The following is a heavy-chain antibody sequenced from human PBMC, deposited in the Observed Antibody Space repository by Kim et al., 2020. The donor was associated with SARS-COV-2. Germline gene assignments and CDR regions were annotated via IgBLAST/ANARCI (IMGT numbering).Heavy chain of an antibody. D-gene: IGHD3-9*01. J-gene: IGHJ5*02. Sequence: SGPTLVNPTQTLTLTCTFSGFSLSTSGVGVGWIRQPPGKALEWLALIYWDDDKRYSPSLKSRLTITKDTSKNQVVLTMTNMDPVDTATYYCAHMYYDILTGYYPFDPWGQGTLVTVSS. CDR1: GFSLSTSGVG. CDR2: IYWDDDK. CDR3: AHMYYDILTGYYPFDP. V-gene: IGHV2-5*02.